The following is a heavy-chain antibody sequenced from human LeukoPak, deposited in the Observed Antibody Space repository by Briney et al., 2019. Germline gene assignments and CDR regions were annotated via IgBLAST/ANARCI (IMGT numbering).Heavy chain of an antibody. CDR3: ARPVLGYYYMDV. J-gene: IGHJ6*03. D-gene: IGHD1-26*01. CDR2: ISSSSTI. Sequence: PGGSLRLSCAVSGFTFSSYGMNWVRQAPGKGLEWVSYISSSSTIYYEDSVKDRFTISRDNAKKSLYLQMNSLRAEDTAVYYCARPVLGYYYMDVWGKGTTVTVSS. CDR1: GFTFSSYG. V-gene: IGHV3-48*01.